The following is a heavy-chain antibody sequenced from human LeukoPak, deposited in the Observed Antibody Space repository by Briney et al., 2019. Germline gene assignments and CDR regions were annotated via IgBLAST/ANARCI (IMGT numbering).Heavy chain of an antibody. Sequence: SETLSLTCIVSVGSINCGDYYWTWIRQPPGKCLEWIGYIYYSGSAYHNPSLKSRVTVSIDMSKNQFSLKVRSVTAADTAVYYCARGTDYDGMDVWGQGTTVTVS. V-gene: IGHV4-30-4*01. CDR3: ARGTDYDGMDV. D-gene: IGHD1-1*01. J-gene: IGHJ6*02. CDR2: IYYSGSA. CDR1: VGSINCGDYY.